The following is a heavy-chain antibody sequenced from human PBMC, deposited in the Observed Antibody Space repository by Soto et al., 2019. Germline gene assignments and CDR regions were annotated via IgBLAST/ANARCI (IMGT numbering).Heavy chain of an antibody. J-gene: IGHJ4*02. CDR2: ISDDGSRT. CDR1: GFTFSSYS. CDR3: ARGSSVVILGPSVY. D-gene: IGHD3-22*01. Sequence: QVQLVESGGGVVQPGRSLRLSCAASGFTFSSYSMHWVRQAPGKGLEWVAVISDDGSRTYYADSVKGRFTISRDKSKNTLYLQMNSLTVDDTAVYYCARGSSVVILGPSVYWGQGPLVTVSS. V-gene: IGHV3-30-3*01.